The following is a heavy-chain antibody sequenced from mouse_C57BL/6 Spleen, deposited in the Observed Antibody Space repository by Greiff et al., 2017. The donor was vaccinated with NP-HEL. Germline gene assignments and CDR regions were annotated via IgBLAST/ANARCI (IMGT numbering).Heavy chain of an antibody. J-gene: IGHJ4*01. D-gene: IGHD2-2*01. CDR2: LWRGGST. CDR1: GFSLTSYG. Sequence: QVQLQQSGPGLVQPSQSLSITCTVSGFSLTSYGVHWVRQSPGKGLEWLGVLWRGGSTDYNAAFMSTLSITKYNSKSQVFFEMISLQADDTAIYYCAKMEVTTKAMDYWGQGTSVTVSS. V-gene: IGHV2-5*01. CDR3: AKMEVTTKAMDY.